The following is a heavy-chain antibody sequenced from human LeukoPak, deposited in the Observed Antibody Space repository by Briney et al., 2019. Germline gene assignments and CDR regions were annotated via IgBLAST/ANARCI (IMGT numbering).Heavy chain of an antibody. CDR2: ISAYNGNT. V-gene: IGHV1-18*01. D-gene: IGHD1-26*01. J-gene: IGHJ6*02. CDR3: ARVLGATSPYGMDV. CDR1: GYTFTSYG. Sequence: ASVKVSCKASGYTFTSYGISWVRQAPGQGLEWMGWISAYNGNTNYAQKLQGRVTMTTDTSTSTAYMELRSLRSDDTAVYSCARVLGATSPYGMDVWGQGTTVTVSS.